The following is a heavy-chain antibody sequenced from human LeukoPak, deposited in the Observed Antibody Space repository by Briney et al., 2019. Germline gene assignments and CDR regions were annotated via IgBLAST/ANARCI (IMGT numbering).Heavy chain of an antibody. J-gene: IGHJ4*02. CDR1: GGSFSGYY. V-gene: IGHV4-34*01. Sequence: SETLSLTCAVYGGSFSGYYWSWIRQPPGKGLEWIGEIHHDGRINYNPSLKSRVTLSVDKSKNQFSLRLNSVSAADTAMYYCARSHDHLWGNYPDYWGQGTLVTVSS. CDR2: IHHDGRI. D-gene: IGHD3-16*02. CDR3: ARSHDHLWGNYPDY.